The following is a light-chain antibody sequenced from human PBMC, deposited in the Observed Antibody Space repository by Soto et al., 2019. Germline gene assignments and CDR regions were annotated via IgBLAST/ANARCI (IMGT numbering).Light chain of an antibody. Sequence: QSVLTQPPSVSGTPGQAVVISCSGGTSNIGTNHVYWFQQFPGTAPKLLIYQDDQRPSGVPERFSGSKSGTSASLAIKGLRPEDEADYYCAGWDERLRGVFGGGTKVTVL. CDR1: TSNIGTNH. J-gene: IGLJ2*01. CDR2: QDD. CDR3: AGWDERLRGV. V-gene: IGLV1-47*01.